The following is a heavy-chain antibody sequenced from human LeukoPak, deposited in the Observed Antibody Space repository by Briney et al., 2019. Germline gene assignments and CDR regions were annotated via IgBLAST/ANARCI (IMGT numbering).Heavy chain of an antibody. J-gene: IGHJ4*02. CDR2: ISGTSSGT. Sequence: SGGSLRLSCAASGFTFSNYAMSWVRQAPGKGLEWVSTISGTSSGTYYADSVKGRFTISRDNSKNTLYLQMNSLKAEDTYLCDCDKDRSTETASDGWGQGTLITVSS. V-gene: IGHV3-23*01. D-gene: IGHD2-2*01. CDR3: DKDRSTETASDG. CDR1: GFTFSNYA.